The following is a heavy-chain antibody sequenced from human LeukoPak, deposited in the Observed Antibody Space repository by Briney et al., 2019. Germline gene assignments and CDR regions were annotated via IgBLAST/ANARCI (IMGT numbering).Heavy chain of an antibody. J-gene: IGHJ6*03. CDR1: GYSISSGYY. CDR3: AREATENYYYYYYMDV. V-gene: IGHV4-38-2*02. CDR2: IYHSGST. Sequence: SETLSLTCTVSGYSISSGYYWGWIRQPPGKGLEWIGSIYHSGSTYYNLSLKSRVTISVDTSKNQFSLKLSSVTAADTAVYYCAREATENYYYYYYMDVWGKGTTVTVSS. D-gene: IGHD1-26*01.